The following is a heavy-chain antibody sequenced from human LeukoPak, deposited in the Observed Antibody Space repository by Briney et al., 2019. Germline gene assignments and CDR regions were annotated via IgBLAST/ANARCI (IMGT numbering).Heavy chain of an antibody. V-gene: IGHV3-74*01. CDR3: ARADYGDYLFDY. CDR1: GFTFSSYW. J-gene: IGHJ4*02. Sequence: GGSLRLSCAASGFTFSSYWMHWVRQAPGKGLVWVSRINSDGSSTSYADSVKGRFTISRDNAKNTLYLQMNSLRAEDTAVYYCARADYGDYLFDYWGQGTLVTVSS. CDR2: INSDGSST. D-gene: IGHD4-17*01.